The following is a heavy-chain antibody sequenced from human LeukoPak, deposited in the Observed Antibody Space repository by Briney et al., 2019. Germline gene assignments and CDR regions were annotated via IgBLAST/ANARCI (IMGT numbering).Heavy chain of an antibody. V-gene: IGHV1-2*02. CDR1: GYTFTGYY. Sequence: ASVKVSCKASGYTFTGYYMHWVRQAPGQGLEWMGWINPNSGGTNYAQKFQGRVTMTRDTSISTAYMELSRLRSDDTAVYYCARDPESSSWTGYYYYYMDVWGKGTTVTVSS. CDR3: ARDPESSSWTGYYYYYMDV. J-gene: IGHJ6*03. CDR2: INPNSGGT. D-gene: IGHD6-13*01.